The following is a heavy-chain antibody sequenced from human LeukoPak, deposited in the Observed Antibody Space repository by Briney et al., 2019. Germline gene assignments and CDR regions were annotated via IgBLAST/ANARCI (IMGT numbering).Heavy chain of an antibody. Sequence: ASVKVSCKASGYSFTSFGISWLRQAPGQGPEWMGWISAYYGNTNYAQKFQGRVTMPIDTSTSTAYMELTSLTFDDTAVYYCARVKLGVDGFDIWAKGQWSPS. D-gene: IGHD3-16*01. CDR2: ISAYYGNT. V-gene: IGHV1-18*01. J-gene: IGHJ3*02. CDR3: ARVKLGVDGFDI. CDR1: GYSFTSFG.